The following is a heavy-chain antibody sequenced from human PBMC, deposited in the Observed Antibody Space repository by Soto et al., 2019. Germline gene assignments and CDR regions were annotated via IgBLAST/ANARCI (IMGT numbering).Heavy chain of an antibody. CDR2: INHSGST. J-gene: IGHJ5*02. V-gene: IGHV4-34*01. CDR3: ARDQLLWFGERYWFDP. D-gene: IGHD3-10*01. CDR1: GGSFSGYY. Sequence: SETLSLTCAVYGGSFSGYYWSWIRQPPGKGLEWIGEINHSGSTNYNPSLKSRVTISVDTSKNQFSLKLSSVTAADTAVYYRARDQLLWFGERYWFDPWGQGTLVTVSS.